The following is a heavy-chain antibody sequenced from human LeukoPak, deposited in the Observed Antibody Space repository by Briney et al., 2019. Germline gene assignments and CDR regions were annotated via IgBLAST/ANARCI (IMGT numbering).Heavy chain of an antibody. CDR3: ARLWIVATWFDA. CDR2: IFYSGKT. J-gene: IGHJ5*02. V-gene: IGHV4-39*02. D-gene: IGHD2-2*03. Sequence: SETLSLTCTVSNGSITSDSYYWAWVPQPPGKGLEWIGSIFYSGKTYFSASLKSRVTVSLDTSKKNFSLRLSSVTAADTAVYYCARLWIVATWFDAWGQGALVTVSS. CDR1: NGSITSDSYY.